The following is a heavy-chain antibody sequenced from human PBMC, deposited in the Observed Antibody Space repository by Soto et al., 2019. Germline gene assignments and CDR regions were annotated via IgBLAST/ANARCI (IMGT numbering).Heavy chain of an antibody. V-gene: IGHV3-7*01. J-gene: IGHJ4*02. CDR1: GFTCSSYW. D-gene: IGHD2-15*01. CDR3: ATKVVIGGIGFVDY. Sequence: GXSLILSCGASGFTCSSYWMNCVRQAPGEGLEWVANINQDESQKYYADSVKGRFSISRDNARNALYLQMNSLRVEDAAVYYCATKVVIGGIGFVDYWGQGILVTVSS. CDR2: INQDESQK.